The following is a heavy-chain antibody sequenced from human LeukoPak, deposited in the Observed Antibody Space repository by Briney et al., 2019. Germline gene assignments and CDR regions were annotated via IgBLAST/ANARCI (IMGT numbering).Heavy chain of an antibody. CDR3: ARVRTGYSSSWYYFDY. V-gene: IGHV4-34*01. Sequence: SETLSLTCAVYGGSFSGYYWSWIRQPPGKGLEWIGEINHSGSTNYNPSLKSRVTISVDKSKNQFSLKLSSVTAADTAVYYCARVRTGYSSSWYYFDYWGQGTLVTVSS. CDR2: INHSGST. J-gene: IGHJ4*02. D-gene: IGHD6-13*01. CDR1: GGSFSGYY.